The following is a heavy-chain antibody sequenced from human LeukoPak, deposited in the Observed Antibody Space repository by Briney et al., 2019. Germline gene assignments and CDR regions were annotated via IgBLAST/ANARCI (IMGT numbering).Heavy chain of an antibody. CDR3: ARGSGTIFDN. CDR2: ISYSGRT. Sequence: SETLSLTCTVSGGSINSYYWSWIRQPPGKGLEWIGYISYSGRTSYIPSPKSRVTISVETSKNHFSLKLSSVTAADTAVYYCARGSGTIFDNWGQGTLVTVSS. D-gene: IGHD1-7*01. J-gene: IGHJ4*02. CDR1: GGSINSYY. V-gene: IGHV4-59*01.